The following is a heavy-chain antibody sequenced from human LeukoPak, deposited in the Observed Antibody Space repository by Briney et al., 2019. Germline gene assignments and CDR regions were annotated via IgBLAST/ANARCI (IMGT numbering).Heavy chain of an antibody. V-gene: IGHV4-61*02. CDR2: IYTSGST. CDR1: GGSISSGTYY. Sequence: SETLSLTCTVSGGSISSGTYYWSWLRQPAGQGLEWIGRIYTSGSTNYNPSLKSRVTISVDTSMNQCSLKLSSVTAADTAVYYCASGAWLDYWGQGALVTVSS. CDR3: ASGAWLDY. D-gene: IGHD3-10*01. J-gene: IGHJ4*02.